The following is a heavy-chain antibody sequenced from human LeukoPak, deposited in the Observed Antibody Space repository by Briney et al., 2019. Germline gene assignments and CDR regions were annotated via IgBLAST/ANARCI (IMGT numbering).Heavy chain of an antibody. Sequence: GGSLRLSCAAPGFTFSSYSMNWVRQAPGKGLEWVSSISSSSSYIYYADSVKGRFTISRDNAKNSLYLQMNSLRAEDTAVYYCARDGWFGEFDYWGQGTLVTVSS. CDR3: ARDGWFGEFDY. D-gene: IGHD3-10*01. CDR1: GFTFSSYS. V-gene: IGHV3-21*01. J-gene: IGHJ4*02. CDR2: ISSSSSYI.